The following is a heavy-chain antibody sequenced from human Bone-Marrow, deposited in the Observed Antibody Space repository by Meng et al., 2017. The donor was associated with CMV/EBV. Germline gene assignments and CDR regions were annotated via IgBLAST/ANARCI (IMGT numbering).Heavy chain of an antibody. Sequence: GESLKISCAASGFTFSSYAMSWVRQAPGKGLEWVSVIYSGGSSTYYADSVKGRFTISRDNSKNTLYLQMNSLRAEDTAVYYCAKDKGEDYYYYGMDGWGQGTTVTVSS. J-gene: IGHJ6*02. D-gene: IGHD2-21*01. CDR2: IYSGGSST. CDR3: AKDKGEDYYYYGMDG. V-gene: IGHV3-23*03. CDR1: GFTFSSYA.